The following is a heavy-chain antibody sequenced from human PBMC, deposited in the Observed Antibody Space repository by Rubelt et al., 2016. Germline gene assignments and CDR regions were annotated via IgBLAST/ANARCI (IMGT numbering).Heavy chain of an antibody. CDR1: GGSFSDYY. Sequence: QVQLQQWGAGLLKPSETLSLTCAVYGGSFSDYYWSWIRQPPGKGLEWIGSVYYSGGTSYNPSLKSRVTISVNTSKNQFSLKLSSVTAADTAVYYCASLPIASACVDSWGQGTLVTVSS. J-gene: IGHJ4*02. V-gene: IGHV4-34*01. D-gene: IGHD6-13*01. CDR3: ASLPIASACVDS. CDR2: VYYSGGT.